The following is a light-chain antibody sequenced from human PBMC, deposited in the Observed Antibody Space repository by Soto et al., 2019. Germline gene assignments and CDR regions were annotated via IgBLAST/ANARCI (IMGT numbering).Light chain of an antibody. J-gene: IGKJ3*01. V-gene: IGKV1-9*01. Sequence: DIQLTQSPSFLSASVGARVTITCRASQHINNYLAWYQQKLGKAPKLLIYAASTLQSGVPSRFSGSGSGTEFTLTISSLQTEDFATDSCQQLKSYPFTFGPGTKLDVK. CDR3: QQLKSYPFT. CDR1: QHINNY. CDR2: AAS.